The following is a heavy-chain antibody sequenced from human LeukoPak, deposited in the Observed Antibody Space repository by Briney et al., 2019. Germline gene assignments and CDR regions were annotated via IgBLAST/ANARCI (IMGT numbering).Heavy chain of an antibody. D-gene: IGHD3-9*01. CDR2: IIPILGIA. Sequence: GASVKVSCKASGGTFSSYAISWVRQAPGQGLEWMGRIIPILGIANYAQKFQGRVTITADKSTSTAYMELSSLRSEDTAVYYCARLVPDILTGHIPLGYMDVWGKGTTVTVSS. J-gene: IGHJ6*03. CDR1: GGTFSSYA. CDR3: ARLVPDILTGHIPLGYMDV. V-gene: IGHV1-69*04.